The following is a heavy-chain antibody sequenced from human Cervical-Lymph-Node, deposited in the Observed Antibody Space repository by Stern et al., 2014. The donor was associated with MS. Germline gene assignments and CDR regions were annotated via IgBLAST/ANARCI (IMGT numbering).Heavy chain of an antibody. Sequence: QVQLQESGPGLVKPSQTLSLTCTVSGDSVSSGSHYWSWVRQPAGKGLEWIGRIYTSGSTNYSPSLKSRVTISLDTSKNQFARKLSSGTATDTAVYYCARLGIASRPYFYGMDVWGQGTTVIVSS. J-gene: IGHJ6*02. V-gene: IGHV4-61*02. CDR2: IYTSGST. D-gene: IGHD6-6*01. CDR3: ARLGIASRPYFYGMDV. CDR1: GDSVSSGSHY.